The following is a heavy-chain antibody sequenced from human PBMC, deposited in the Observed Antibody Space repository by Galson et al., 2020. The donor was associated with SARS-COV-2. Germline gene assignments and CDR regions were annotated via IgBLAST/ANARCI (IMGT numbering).Heavy chain of an antibody. CDR1: GFTFSDHY. J-gene: IGHJ2*01. CDR3: AKLEVPSGDGGYFDP. V-gene: IGHV3-11*01. CDR2: IGKTGTTI. D-gene: IGHD1-26*01. Sequence: GGSLRLSCPAPGFTFSDHYMSWIRQAPGKGLELVAYIGKTGTTIQYADSVKGRFTISRDNARHSLFLQMNSLRPEDTAVYYCAKLEVPSGDGGYFDPWGRGTLGSVST.